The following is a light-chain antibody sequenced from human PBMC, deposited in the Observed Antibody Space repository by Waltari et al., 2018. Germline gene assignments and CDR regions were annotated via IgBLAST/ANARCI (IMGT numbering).Light chain of an antibody. CDR3: CSYADSNTYL. CDR2: DVT. CDR1: SSDVGAYMY. V-gene: IGLV2-11*01. J-gene: IGLJ1*01. Sequence: QSALTQPRSVSGSPGQSVTISCTGTSSDVGAYMYVSWYQQRPDKAPKLLIYDVTYRPSGVPDRFSGSKSGNTASLTISGLQAEDEADYYCCSYADSNTYLCGTGTKVTVL.